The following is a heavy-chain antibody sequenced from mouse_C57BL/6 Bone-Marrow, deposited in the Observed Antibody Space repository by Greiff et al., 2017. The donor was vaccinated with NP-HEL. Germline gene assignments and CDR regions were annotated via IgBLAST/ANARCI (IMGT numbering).Heavy chain of an antibody. CDR2: INPRNGGT. CDR1: GYTFTSYW. V-gene: IGHV1-53*01. D-gene: IGHD1-1*01. J-gene: IGHJ1*03. CDR3: ARPLPGSRYFDV. Sequence: QVQLQQPGTELVKPGASVKLSCKASGYTFTSYWMHWVKQRPGQGLEWIGNINPRNGGTNYNEKFKSKATLTVDKSSSTAYMQLSSLTSEDSAVDYCARPLPGSRYFDVWGTGTTVTVSS.